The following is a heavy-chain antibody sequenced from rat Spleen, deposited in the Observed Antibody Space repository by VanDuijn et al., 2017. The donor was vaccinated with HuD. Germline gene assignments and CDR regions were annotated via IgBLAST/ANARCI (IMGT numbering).Heavy chain of an antibody. J-gene: IGHJ2*01. Sequence: EVQLVESGGGLVQPGRSLRLACVASGFTFNNYWMTWIRQAPGKGLEWVASITHTGGGTYYRDSVKGRFTVSRDNAKSTLYLQMDSLRSEDTATYYCARQQPSDYFDYWGQGVMVTVSS. CDR2: ITHTGGGT. CDR3: ARQQPSDYFDY. V-gene: IGHV5-31*01. CDR1: GFTFNNYW.